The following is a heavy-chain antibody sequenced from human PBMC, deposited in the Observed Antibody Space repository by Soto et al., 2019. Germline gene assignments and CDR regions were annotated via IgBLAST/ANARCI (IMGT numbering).Heavy chain of an antibody. CDR3: ARVVPGAEAWFGP. Sequence: ASVKVSCKTSGYTFSNYCITWVRQAPGQPLEWLGWISLYSDGTNYAQKFQGRVSMTTDTSTTTAYMELRSLRSDDTAVYYCARVVPGAEAWFGPWGQGTLVTVSS. D-gene: IGHD2-2*01. CDR1: GYTFSNYC. J-gene: IGHJ5*02. CDR2: ISLYSDGT. V-gene: IGHV1-18*01.